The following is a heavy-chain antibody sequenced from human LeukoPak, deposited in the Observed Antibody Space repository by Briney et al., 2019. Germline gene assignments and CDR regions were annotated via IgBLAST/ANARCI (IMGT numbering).Heavy chain of an antibody. CDR1: GFTFSSYA. CDR2: ISGSGGST. CDR3: AKAGSSWYSGYYMDV. V-gene: IGHV3-23*01. J-gene: IGHJ6*03. D-gene: IGHD6-13*01. Sequence: GGSLRLSCAASGFTFSSYAMSWARQAPGKGLERVSAISGSGGSTYYADSVKGRFTISRDNSKNTLYLQMNSLRAEDTAVYYCAKAGSSWYSGYYMDVWGKGTTVTVSS.